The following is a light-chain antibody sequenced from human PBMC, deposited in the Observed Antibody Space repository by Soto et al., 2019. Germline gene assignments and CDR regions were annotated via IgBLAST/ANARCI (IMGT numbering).Light chain of an antibody. CDR2: YVT. Sequence: QSVLTQPASVSGSPGQSITISCTGTSSDIGGYNYVSWYQQHPGKAPKLIINYVTNRPSGVSNRFSGSKSGNTASLTISGLQADDEGDYYCSSYTSTASYVFGTGTKVT. CDR3: SSYTSTASYV. J-gene: IGLJ1*01. V-gene: IGLV2-14*03. CDR1: SSDIGGYNY.